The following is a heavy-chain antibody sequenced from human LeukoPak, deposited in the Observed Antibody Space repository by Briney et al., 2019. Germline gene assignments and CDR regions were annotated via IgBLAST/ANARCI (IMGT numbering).Heavy chain of an antibody. D-gene: IGHD6-6*01. CDR3: ARVKYSSSWYYYYYMDV. Sequence: AASVKVSCKASGYTFTGYYMHWVRQAPGQGLEWMGWINPNSGGTNYAQKFQGRVTMTRDTSISTAYMELSRLRSDDTAVYYCARVKYSSSWYYYYYMDVWGKGTTVTVSS. CDR2: INPNSGGT. CDR1: GYTFTGYY. J-gene: IGHJ6*03. V-gene: IGHV1-2*02.